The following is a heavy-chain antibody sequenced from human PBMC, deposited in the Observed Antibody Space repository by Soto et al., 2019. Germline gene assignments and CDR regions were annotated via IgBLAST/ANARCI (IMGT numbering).Heavy chain of an antibody. V-gene: IGHV1-46*01. CDR1: GCTFTRYN. J-gene: IGHJ5*01. CDR3: ARGGPTWDESSVYYYGSNNFDL. Sequence: VKVSCQASGCTFTRYNIHWVRRAHGQGLEWSGIINPSGGSTSYAQKFQGRVPMTRDTSPSAVFMELSRLRSDDTAVYYCARGGPTWDESSVYYYGSNNFDLWGQGTL. CDR2: INPSGGST. D-gene: IGHD3-22*01.